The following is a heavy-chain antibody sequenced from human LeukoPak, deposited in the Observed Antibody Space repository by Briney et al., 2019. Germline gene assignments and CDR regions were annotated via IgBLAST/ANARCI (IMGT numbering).Heavy chain of an antibody. CDR1: GGTFSSYA. J-gene: IGHJ6*02. D-gene: IGHD3-10*01. CDR2: IIPIFGTA. CDR3: ARSTTMVYYYYGMDV. Sequence: GASVKVSCKASGGTFSSYAISWVRQAPGQGLEWMGGIIPIFGTANYAQQFQGRVTITADESTSTAYMELSSLRSEDTAVYYCARSTTMVYYYYGMDVWGQGTTVTVSS. V-gene: IGHV1-69*13.